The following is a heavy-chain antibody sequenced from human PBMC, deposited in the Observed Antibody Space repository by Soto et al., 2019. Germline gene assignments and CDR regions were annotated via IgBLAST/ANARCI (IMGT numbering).Heavy chain of an antibody. J-gene: IGHJ6*02. CDR1: GGSFSNYY. CDR3: ARCYSGGGYYYYYGMDV. Sequence: PSETLSLTCAVYGGSFSNYYWTWIRQPPGKGLEWIGEINLSVSTNYNPSLKSRVTMSLDTSKNQFSLKLSSVTAADTAVYYCARCYSGGGYYYYYGMDVWGQGTTVTSP. CDR2: INLSVST. V-gene: IGHV4-34*01. D-gene: IGHD2-21*01.